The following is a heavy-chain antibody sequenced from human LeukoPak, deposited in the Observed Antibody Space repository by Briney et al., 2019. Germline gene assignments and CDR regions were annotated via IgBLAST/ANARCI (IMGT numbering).Heavy chain of an antibody. D-gene: IGHD3-16*01. Sequence: GGSLRLSCAASGFTFSNYGMSWVRHAPGEGLEWVSVITAGGGSTYYAGSVKCRFTISRDNSKNTLYLQMNSLRAEDTAVYYCAKDQGVYYYYYMNVWGKGTTVTISS. J-gene: IGHJ6*03. V-gene: IGHV3-23*01. CDR3: AKDQGVYYYYYMNV. CDR2: ITAGGGST. CDR1: GFTFSNYG.